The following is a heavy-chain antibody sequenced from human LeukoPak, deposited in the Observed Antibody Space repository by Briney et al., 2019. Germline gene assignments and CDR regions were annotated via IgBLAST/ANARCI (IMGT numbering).Heavy chain of an antibody. V-gene: IGHV4-31*03. Sequence: SETLSLTCTVSGGSISSGGYYWSWIRQHPGKGLEWIGYIYYSGSTYYNPSLKGRVTISVDTSKNQFSLKLSSVTAADTAVYYCARSGPAAIRSLYYYYGMDVWGKGTTVTVSS. CDR3: ARSGPAAIRSLYYYYGMDV. CDR1: GGSISSGGYY. J-gene: IGHJ6*04. D-gene: IGHD2-2*01. CDR2: IYYSGST.